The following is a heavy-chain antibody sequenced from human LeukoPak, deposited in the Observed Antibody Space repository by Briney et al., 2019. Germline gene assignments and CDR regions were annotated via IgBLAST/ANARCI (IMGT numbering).Heavy chain of an antibody. CDR1: GFTFSSYA. V-gene: IGHV3-23*01. CDR2: ISGSGGST. D-gene: IGHD3-10*01. Sequence: GGSLRLSCAASGFTFSSYAMNWVRQAPGKGLEWVSTISGSGGSTYYADSVKGRFTISRDNSKNTLYLQMNSLRAEDTAVYYCAKDGYYGSGSYYNYWFDPWGQGTLVTVSS. CDR3: AKDGYYGSGSYYNYWFDP. J-gene: IGHJ5*02.